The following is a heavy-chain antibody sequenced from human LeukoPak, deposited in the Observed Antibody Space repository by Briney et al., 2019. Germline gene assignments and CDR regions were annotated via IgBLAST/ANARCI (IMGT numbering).Heavy chain of an antibody. D-gene: IGHD2-2*03. CDR3: TRSNSDGYSLFDY. J-gene: IGHJ4*02. V-gene: IGHV3-72*01. Sequence: GGSLRLSCVVSGFIFTDHYVDWVRQSPGKGLEWVGRVRNKANGYTTEFAASVKGRFIISRDDSKNSVFLQVNILEIEDTAVYYCTRSNSDGYSLFDYWGQGTLVTVSS. CDR2: VRNKANGYTT. CDR1: GFIFTDHY.